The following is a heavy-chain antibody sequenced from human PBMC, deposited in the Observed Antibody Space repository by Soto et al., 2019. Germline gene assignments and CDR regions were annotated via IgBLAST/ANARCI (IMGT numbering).Heavy chain of an antibody. CDR2: INPATGAA. CDR1: GYPVTAYY. V-gene: IGHV1-2*02. D-gene: IGHD3-3*01. J-gene: IGHJ3*02. CDR3: ARGGGVGVAGSAAFDM. Sequence: QLHLVQSGAVVKKPGASVTVSCSASGYPVTAYYMHWVRQAPGRGLEWMGGINPATGAAKYTQTSQGRVTMARETATGTVFMELSGLTAEDTAVFYWARGGGVGVAGSAAFDMWGQGTLVTVSS.